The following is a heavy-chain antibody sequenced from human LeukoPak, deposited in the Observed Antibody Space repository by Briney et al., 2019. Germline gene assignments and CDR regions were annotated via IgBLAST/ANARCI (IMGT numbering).Heavy chain of an antibody. CDR3: ATYSSLNRREFQY. D-gene: IGHD3-22*01. V-gene: IGHV3-7*01. J-gene: IGHJ1*01. Sequence: TGESLRLSCEGSGFTFSNYWMGWVRQAPGKGLQWVANIKTDGSEKYYVDSVKGRFTISRDNAKNSLYLQMNSLRAEDTAVYYCATYSSLNRREFQYWGQGTLLTVSS. CDR2: IKTDGSEK. CDR1: GFTFSNYW.